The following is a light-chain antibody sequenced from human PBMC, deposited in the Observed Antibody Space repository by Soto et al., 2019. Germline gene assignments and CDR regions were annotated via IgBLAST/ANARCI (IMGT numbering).Light chain of an antibody. Sequence: VMTQTPLSLSVAPVQPASISLNSSQSLLHITGETFLFWYLQKPGQSPQLLIYEVSTRVSGVPDRFSGSGSGTDFTLEISRVETDDVGIYYCMQSTQLPPTFGQGTRLEIK. CDR1: QSLLHITGETF. J-gene: IGKJ5*01. CDR3: MQSTQLPPT. V-gene: IGKV2D-29*02. CDR2: EVS.